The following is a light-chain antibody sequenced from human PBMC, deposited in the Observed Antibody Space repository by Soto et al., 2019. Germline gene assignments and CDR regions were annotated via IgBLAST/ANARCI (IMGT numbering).Light chain of an antibody. J-gene: IGKJ1*01. Sequence: DIQTTQSPSTLSASVGDRVTITCRASQSISSWLAWYQQKPGKAPKLLIYDASSLESGVPSRFSDSGSGTEITLTIGSLQPDDFATYYCQQYNSYSLTWGQGTKVDIK. CDR1: QSISSW. CDR2: DAS. CDR3: QQYNSYSLT. V-gene: IGKV1-5*01.